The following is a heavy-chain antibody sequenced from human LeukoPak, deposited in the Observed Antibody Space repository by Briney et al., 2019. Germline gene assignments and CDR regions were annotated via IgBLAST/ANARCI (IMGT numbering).Heavy chain of an antibody. CDR1: GGSISSSNYY. Sequence: SETLSLTCTVSGGSISSSNYYWGWIRQPPGKGLEWIGSIYYSGSTYYNPSLKSRVTMSVDTSKNQFSLKLSSVTAADTAVYYCARDSGVDYATWNFDLWGRGTLVTVSS. D-gene: IGHD3-3*01. CDR3: ARDSGVDYATWNFDL. V-gene: IGHV4-39*07. CDR2: IYYSGST. J-gene: IGHJ2*01.